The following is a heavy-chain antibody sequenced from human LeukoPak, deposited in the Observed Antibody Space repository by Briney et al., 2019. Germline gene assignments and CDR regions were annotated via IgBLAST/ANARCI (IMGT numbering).Heavy chain of an antibody. D-gene: IGHD4-17*01. J-gene: IGHJ4*02. Sequence: GGSLRLSCAASGFTFSSYAMHWVRQAPGKGLEWVAVISYDGSNKYYADSVKGRFTTSRDNSKNTLYLQMNSLRAEDTAVYYCASYRTYGDYVSDYWGQGTLVTVSS. V-gene: IGHV3-30*04. CDR2: ISYDGSNK. CDR1: GFTFSSYA. CDR3: ASYRTYGDYVSDY.